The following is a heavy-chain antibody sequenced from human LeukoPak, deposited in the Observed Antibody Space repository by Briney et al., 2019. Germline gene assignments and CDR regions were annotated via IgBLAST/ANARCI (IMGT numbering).Heavy chain of an antibody. J-gene: IGHJ4*02. V-gene: IGHV3-72*01. D-gene: IGHD5-12*01. CDR1: GFSFSDHY. CDR3: ARVNVGDGYAYDYDY. Sequence: PGGSLRLSCAVSGFSFSDHYMDWVRQPPGKGLEWVGRIRNKVNTYTTKYAASVKGRFIISRDDSKNSLYLQMNSLKTEDTAVYYCARVNVGDGYAYDYDYWGQGTLVTVSS. CDR2: IRNKVNTYTT.